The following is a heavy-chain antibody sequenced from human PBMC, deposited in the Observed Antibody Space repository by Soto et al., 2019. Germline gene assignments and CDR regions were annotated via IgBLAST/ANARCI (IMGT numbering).Heavy chain of an antibody. D-gene: IGHD3-22*01. J-gene: IGHJ3*02. Sequence: QVQLQESGPGLVKPSETLSLSCSVSGGSISSYYWSWIRQPPGKGLEWIAYIYYSGSTSYNPSLKSRVSISLDTSTNQLCRKLSSVTAADTAVYYCARTYDGSGPNSGGYGFDIWGQGTMVTVSS. CDR1: GGSISSYY. CDR3: ARTYDGSGPNSGGYGFDI. V-gene: IGHV4-59*01. CDR2: IYYSGST.